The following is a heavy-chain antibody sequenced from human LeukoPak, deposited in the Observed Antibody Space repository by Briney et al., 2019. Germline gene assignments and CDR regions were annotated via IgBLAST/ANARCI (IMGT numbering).Heavy chain of an antibody. J-gene: IGHJ4*02. D-gene: IGHD3-3*01. CDR2: IRSKANSYAT. Sequence: GGSLRLPCAASGFTFSGSAMHWVRQASGKGLEWVGRIRSKANSYATAYAASVKGRFTISRDDSKNTAYLQMNSLKTEDTAVYYCTRRTKDTIFGVAPFDYWGQGTLVIVSS. CDR1: GFTFSGSA. CDR3: TRRTKDTIFGVAPFDY. V-gene: IGHV3-73*01.